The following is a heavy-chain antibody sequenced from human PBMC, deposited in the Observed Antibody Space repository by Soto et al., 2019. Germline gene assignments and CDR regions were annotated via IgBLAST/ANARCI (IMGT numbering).Heavy chain of an antibody. CDR2: INAGNGNT. J-gene: IGHJ6*02. V-gene: IGHV1-3*01. CDR1: GYTLTSYA. D-gene: IGHD2-2*01. CDR3: ARGYQPLDV. Sequence: EASVKVCCEASGYTLTSYAMHWVRQAPGQRLEWMGWINAGNGNTKYSQKFQGRVTITRDTSASTAYMELSNLRSEDTAVYYCARGYQPLDVWGQGTTVTVSS.